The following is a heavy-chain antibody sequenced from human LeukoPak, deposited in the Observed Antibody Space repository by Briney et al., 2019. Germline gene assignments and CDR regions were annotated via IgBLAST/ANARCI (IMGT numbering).Heavy chain of an antibody. Sequence: GGSLRLSCAASGFTFSTYSMTWVRQAPGKGLEWVSVISGSGANTYYADSVKGRFTISRDNSKNTLYLQMNTLRAEDTAVYYCAKGCIAVAGTTYCFDYWGQGTLVTVSS. D-gene: IGHD6-19*01. CDR3: AKGCIAVAGTTYCFDY. CDR1: GFTFSTYS. J-gene: IGHJ4*02. CDR2: ISGSGANT. V-gene: IGHV3-23*01.